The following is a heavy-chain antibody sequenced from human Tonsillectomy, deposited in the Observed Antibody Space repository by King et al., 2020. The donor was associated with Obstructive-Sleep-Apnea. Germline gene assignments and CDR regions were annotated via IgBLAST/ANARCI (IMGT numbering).Heavy chain of an antibody. J-gene: IGHJ4*02. CDR1: GFTFGDYG. D-gene: IGHD3-16*01. Sequence: DVQLVEYGGGLVQPGRSLRLSCTASGFTFGDYGLSWFRQAPGKGLEWVGFIRRKFYGGTTEYAASVKGRFTISRDDSKSIAYLQMSSLKTEDTALYYCARVMDDYVWGSYYYWGQGTLVTVSS. V-gene: IGHV3-49*03. CDR3: ARVMDDYVWGSYYY. CDR2: IRRKFYGGTT.